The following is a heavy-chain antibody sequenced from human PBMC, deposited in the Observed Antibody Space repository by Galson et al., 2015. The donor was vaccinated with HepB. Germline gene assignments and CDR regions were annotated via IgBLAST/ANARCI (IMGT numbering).Heavy chain of an antibody. CDR3: ARSDHDDDVFENWLDP. V-gene: IGHV3-21*06. CDR1: GFTFSGYS. CDR2: ITSSGSFI. Sequence: SLRLSCAASGFTFSGYSMNWVRQTPGKGLEWVSTITSSGSFIYYAASVKGRFTISRDNAKNSLYLHMNSLRAEDTAVYYCARSDHDDDVFENWLDPWGQGTLVTVSS. D-gene: IGHD3-16*01. J-gene: IGHJ5*02.